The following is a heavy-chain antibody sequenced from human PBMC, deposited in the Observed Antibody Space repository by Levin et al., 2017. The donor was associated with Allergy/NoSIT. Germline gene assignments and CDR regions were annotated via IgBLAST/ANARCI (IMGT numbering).Heavy chain of an antibody. J-gene: IGHJ4*02. CDR2: VYHSGTT. D-gene: IGHD2-15*01. Sequence: TSETLSLTCDISSVSISTSYYWGWVRQSPGKGLEWIGIVYHSGTTYYNPSLKSRVTISVDTSKNRFSLRLTSVTAADTAVYYCTREMQVADASHYFDSWGQGTLVTVSS. CDR1: SVSISTSYY. V-gene: IGHV4-38-2*02. CDR3: TREMQVADASHYFDS.